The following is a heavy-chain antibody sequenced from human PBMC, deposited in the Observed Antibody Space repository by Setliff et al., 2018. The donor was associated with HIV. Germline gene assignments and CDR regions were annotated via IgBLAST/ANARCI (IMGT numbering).Heavy chain of an antibody. V-gene: IGHV4-34*01. CDR2: INHRGST. D-gene: IGHD6-13*01. CDR3: ARESPSSSWFYFDF. CDR1: GGSFSDYY. Sequence: PSETLSLTCAVYGGSFSDYYWTWIRQSPGKGLEWIGGINHRGSTNYNPSLKSRVTVSVDTSKNQFSLKLGSVTAADTAVYYCARESPSSSWFYFDFWGQGTLVTVSS. J-gene: IGHJ4*02.